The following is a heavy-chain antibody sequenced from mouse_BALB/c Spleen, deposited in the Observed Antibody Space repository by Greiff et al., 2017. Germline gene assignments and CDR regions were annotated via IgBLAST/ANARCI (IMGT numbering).Heavy chain of an antibody. V-gene: IGHV5-6-5*01. CDR2: ISSGGST. Sequence: VKLVESGGGLVKPGGSLKLSCAASGFTFSSYAMSWVRQTPEKRLEWVASISSGGSTYYPDSVKGRFTISRDNARNILYLQMSSLRSEDTAMYYCARGEYGNYDYAMDYWGQGTSVTVSS. CDR1: GFTFSSYA. D-gene: IGHD2-10*02. J-gene: IGHJ4*01. CDR3: ARGEYGNYDYAMDY.